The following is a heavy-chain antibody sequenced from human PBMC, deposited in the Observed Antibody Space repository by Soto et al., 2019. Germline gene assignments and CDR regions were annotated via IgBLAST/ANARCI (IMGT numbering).Heavy chain of an antibody. D-gene: IGHD3-9*01. CDR3: PRDFDILTGSFGAFDI. J-gene: IGHJ3*02. Sequence: GGSLRLSCAASGFTFSSYSMNWVRQAPGKGLEWVSSISSSSSYIYYADSVKGRFTISRDNAKNSLYLQMNSLRAEDTAVYFCPRDFDILTGSFGAFDIWGQGTMVTVS. CDR2: ISSSSSYI. V-gene: IGHV3-21*01. CDR1: GFTFSSYS.